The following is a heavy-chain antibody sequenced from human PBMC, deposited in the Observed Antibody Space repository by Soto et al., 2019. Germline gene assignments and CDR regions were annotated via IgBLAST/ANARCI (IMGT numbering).Heavy chain of an antibody. CDR1: GGTFSSYS. CDR3: ARDGGRHSGGIDY. CDR2: IIPIFGTA. Sequence: LVQSGAEVKKPGSSVKVSCKASGGTFSSYSINXXXXAPGQGLEWMGEIIPIFGTANYAQKFQGRVTITADESTSTAYMELSSLRSEDTAVYYCARDGGRHSGGIDYWGQGTLVTVSS. V-gene: IGHV1-69*01. D-gene: IGHD1-26*01. J-gene: IGHJ4*02.